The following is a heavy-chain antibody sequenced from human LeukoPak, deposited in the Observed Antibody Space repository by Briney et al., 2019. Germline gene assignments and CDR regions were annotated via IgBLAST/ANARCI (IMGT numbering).Heavy chain of an antibody. Sequence: ASVKASCKASGYTFTGYYMHWVRQAPGQGLEWMGWINPNSGGTNYAQKFQGRVTMTRDTSISTAYMELSRLRSDDTAVYYCARDMGIAAAGTEWFDPWGQGTLVTVSS. CDR2: INPNSGGT. CDR3: ARDMGIAAAGTEWFDP. V-gene: IGHV1-2*02. CDR1: GYTFTGYY. D-gene: IGHD6-13*01. J-gene: IGHJ5*02.